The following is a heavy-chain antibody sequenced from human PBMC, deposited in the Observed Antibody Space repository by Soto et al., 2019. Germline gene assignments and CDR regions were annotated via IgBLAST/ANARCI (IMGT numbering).Heavy chain of an antibody. D-gene: IGHD2-2*01. CDR2: IYHSGRT. CDR1: GASISSGDNS. CDR3: ARALVIIQGAPISWFDP. J-gene: IGHJ5*02. V-gene: IGHV4-30-2*06. Sequence: QLQLQASGSGLVKASQTLSLTCSVSGASISSGDNSWSWIRHSPGKGLEWIGYIYHSGRTSYNPSLESRGTISVDRSKNQFSLKLPSVTAADSAVYYCARALVIIQGAPISWFDPWSQGTLVTLSS.